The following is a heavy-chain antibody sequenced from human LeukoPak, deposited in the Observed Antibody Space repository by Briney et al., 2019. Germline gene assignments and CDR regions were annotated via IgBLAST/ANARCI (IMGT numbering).Heavy chain of an antibody. CDR2: IYYSGST. CDR1: GGSISSYY. V-gene: IGHV4-59*01. D-gene: IGHD6-13*01. J-gene: IGHJ4*02. CDR3: ARGPRVYFDY. Sequence: SETLSLTCAVYGGSISSYYWSWIRQPPGKGLEWIGYIYYSGSTNYNPSLKSRVTISVDTSKNQFSLKLSSVTAADTAVYYCARGPRVYFDYWGQGTLVTVSS.